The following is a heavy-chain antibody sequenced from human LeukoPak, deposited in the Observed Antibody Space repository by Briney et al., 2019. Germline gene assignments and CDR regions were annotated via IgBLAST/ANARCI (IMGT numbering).Heavy chain of an antibody. CDR1: GGSFSGYY. CDR2: IHHDGRI. D-gene: IGHD3-16*02. J-gene: IGHJ4*02. Sequence: SETLSLTCAVYGGSFSGYYWNWVRQPPGKGLEWIGEIHHDGRINYNPSLKSRVTLSVDKSKNQFSLRLNSVTAADTAMYYCARSHDHLWGNYPDYWGQGTLVTVSS. V-gene: IGHV4-34*01. CDR3: ARSHDHLWGNYPDY.